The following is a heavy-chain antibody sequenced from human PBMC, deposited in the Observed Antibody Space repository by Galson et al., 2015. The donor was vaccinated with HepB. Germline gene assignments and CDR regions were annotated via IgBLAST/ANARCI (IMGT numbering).Heavy chain of an antibody. CDR2: IYWDDDK. J-gene: IGHJ4*02. CDR3: AHWGAYCSGGSCYSFDY. CDR1: GFSLSTSGVG. D-gene: IGHD2-15*01. Sequence: PALVKPTQTLTLTCTFSGFSLSTSGVGVGWIRQPPGKALEWLALIYWDDDKRYSPSLKSRLTITKDTSKNQVVLTMTNMDPVDTATYYCAHWGAYCSGGSCYSFDYWGQGTLVTVSS. V-gene: IGHV2-5*02.